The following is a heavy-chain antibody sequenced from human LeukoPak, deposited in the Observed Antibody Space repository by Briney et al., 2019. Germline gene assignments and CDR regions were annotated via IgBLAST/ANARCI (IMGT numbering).Heavy chain of an antibody. CDR2: IYSGANT. D-gene: IGHD5-18*01. J-gene: IGHJ4*02. V-gene: IGHV3-66*01. CDR3: ARGSDNYGPFDN. Sequence: GGSLRLSCAASGFTVSSNYMTWVRQAPGKGLEWVSVIYSGANTYYADSVKGRFTISRDNSKNTLYLQMNSLRAEDAAVYYCARGSDNYGPFDNWGQGTLVTVSS. CDR1: GFTVSSNY.